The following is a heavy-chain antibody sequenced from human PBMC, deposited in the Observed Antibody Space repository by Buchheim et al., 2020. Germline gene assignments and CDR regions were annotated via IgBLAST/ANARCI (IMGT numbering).Heavy chain of an antibody. CDR3: ARGDDGSGYYYSYFDY. CDR1: GGSISSGDYY. CDR2: IYHSGST. D-gene: IGHD3-22*01. V-gene: IGHV4-30-4*01. J-gene: IGHJ4*02. Sequence: QVQLQESGPGLVKPSQTLSLTCTVSGGSISSGDYYWSWIRQAPGKGLEWIGYIYHSGSTYYNPSLKSRVTMSVDTSKNQFSLKLNSVTAADTAVYYCARGDDGSGYYYSYFDYWGQGTL.